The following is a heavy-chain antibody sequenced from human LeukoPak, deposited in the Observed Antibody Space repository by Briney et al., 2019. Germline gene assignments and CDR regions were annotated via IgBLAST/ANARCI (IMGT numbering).Heavy chain of an antibody. D-gene: IGHD3-10*01. CDR3: ARDGDYYGSGSYSG. Sequence: GGSLRLSCAASGFTFSSYAMHWVRQAPGKGLEWVAVISYDGSNKYYADSVKGRFTISRDNSKNTLYLQVNSLRSEDTAVYYCARDGDYYGSGSYSGWGQGTLVTVSS. J-gene: IGHJ4*02. CDR1: GFTFSSYA. CDR2: ISYDGSNK. V-gene: IGHV3-30*04.